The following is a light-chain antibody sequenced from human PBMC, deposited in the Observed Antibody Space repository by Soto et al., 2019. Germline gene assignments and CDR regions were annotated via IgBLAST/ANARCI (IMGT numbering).Light chain of an antibody. Sequence: EILLTQSPGTGSLSQGTRATLNCRASQSISTSSLAWYRQKPGQAPRLLIYGAFNRATGTPDRFSGGGSGTDFTLTITRLEPEDFAVYYCQYYGNSPLTFGQGTKVDI. CDR3: QYYGNSPLT. CDR1: QSISTSS. J-gene: IGKJ1*01. CDR2: GAF. V-gene: IGKV3-20*01.